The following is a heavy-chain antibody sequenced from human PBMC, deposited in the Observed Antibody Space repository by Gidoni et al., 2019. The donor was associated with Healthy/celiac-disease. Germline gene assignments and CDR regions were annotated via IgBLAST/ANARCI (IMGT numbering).Heavy chain of an antibody. CDR3: ARRGAFSDNWFDP. CDR2: IYYSGST. V-gene: IGHV4-39*01. J-gene: IGHJ5*02. D-gene: IGHD3-16*01. CDR1: GGSISSSSYY. Sequence: QLQLQESGPGLVKPSETLSLTCTVSGGSISSSSYYWGWIRQPPGKGLEWIGSIYYSGSTYYNPSLKSRVTISVDTSKNQFSLKLSSVTAADTAVYYCARRGAFSDNWFDPWGQGTLVTVSS.